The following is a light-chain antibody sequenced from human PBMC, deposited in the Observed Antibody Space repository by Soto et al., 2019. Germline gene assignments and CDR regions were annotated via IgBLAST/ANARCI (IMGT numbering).Light chain of an antibody. Sequence: QSVLTLPPSVSGAPGQRVTISCTGSSSNIGAGYDVHWYQQLPGTAPKLLIYGNSNRPSGVPDRFSGSKSGTSASLAITGLQAEDEADYYCQSYDSSLSGSNVFGTGTKVTVL. CDR3: QSYDSSLSGSNV. J-gene: IGLJ1*01. V-gene: IGLV1-40*01. CDR2: GNS. CDR1: SSNIGAGYD.